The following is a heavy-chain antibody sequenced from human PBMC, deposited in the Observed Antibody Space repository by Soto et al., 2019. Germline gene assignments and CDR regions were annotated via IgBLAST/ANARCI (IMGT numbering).Heavy chain of an antibody. CDR1: GYTFNSYG. CDR2: ISVYDGNT. J-gene: IGHJ4*02. Sequence: QVQLVQSGAEVKKPGASVKVSCKASGYTFNSYGISWVRQAPGQGLEWMGWISVYDGNTNYAQKVQGRVNMTTDTSTSTAYMELRSLRSDYTAVYYCERDGRNGGYFDSWGQGTVFTFSS. D-gene: IGHD2-8*01. CDR3: ERDGRNGGYFDS. V-gene: IGHV1-18*01.